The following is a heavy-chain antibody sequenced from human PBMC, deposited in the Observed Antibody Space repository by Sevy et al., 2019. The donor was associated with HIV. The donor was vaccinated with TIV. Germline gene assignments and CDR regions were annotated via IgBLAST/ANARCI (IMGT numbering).Heavy chain of an antibody. CDR2: ISCDGRGN. Sequence: GGSLRLSCTASGFTFDEIAMHWVRQAPGKGLEWVSVISCDGRGNTYAESVKGRFTVSRDNNNNSVYLHMNSLRVDDTDLYYCEKGHPFSCSSYIFDFWGQGTLVTVSS. CDR3: EKGHPFSCSSYIFDF. V-gene: IGHV3-43D*03. CDR1: GFTFDEIA. D-gene: IGHD6-13*01. J-gene: IGHJ4*02.